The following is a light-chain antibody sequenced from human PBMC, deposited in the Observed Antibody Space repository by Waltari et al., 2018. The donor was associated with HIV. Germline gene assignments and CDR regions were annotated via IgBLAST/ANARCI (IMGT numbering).Light chain of an antibody. Sequence: QPVVTQSPSAAASLGASVKLTCTLRSGHSDYAIAWHQQHPQKGPRYLMRLNNDGSHYKGDGIPDRFSGSSSGAEPYLIISSLQSGDEADYYCQTWDTGIIIFGGGTKLTVL. V-gene: IGLV4-69*01. CDR3: QTWDTGIII. J-gene: IGLJ2*01. CDR1: SGHSDYA. CDR2: LNNDGSH.